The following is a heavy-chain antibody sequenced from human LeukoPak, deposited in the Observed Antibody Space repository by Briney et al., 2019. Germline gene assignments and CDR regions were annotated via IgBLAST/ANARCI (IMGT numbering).Heavy chain of an antibody. J-gene: IGHJ4*02. CDR2: ILYTGSS. CDR1: GDFIGSGFYY. D-gene: IGHD3-10*01. V-gene: IGHV4-31*03. Sequence: SETLSLTRTVSGDFIGSGFYYWSWTRHPPGKGLEWIGYILYTGSSYYSPSLKSRLTMSIDTPKNQFSLNLRSVTAADTALYYCARGAMGESGFDYWGQGTLVTVSS. CDR3: ARGAMGESGFDY.